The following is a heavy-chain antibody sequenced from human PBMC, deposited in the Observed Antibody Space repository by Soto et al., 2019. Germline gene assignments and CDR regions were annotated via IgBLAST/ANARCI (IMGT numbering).Heavy chain of an antibody. CDR2: IYWDDDK. D-gene: IGHD6-19*01. CDR3: AHHLDGGSGWYGYYYYYYGMDV. V-gene: IGHV2-5*02. Sequence: ESGPTLVNPTQTLTLTCTFSGFSLSTSGGGVGWIRQPPGKALEWLALIYWDDDKRYSPSLKSRLTITKDTSKNQVVLTMANMDPVDTATYYCAHHLDGGSGWYGYYYYYYGMDVWGQGTTVTVSS. J-gene: IGHJ6*02. CDR1: GFSLSTSGGG.